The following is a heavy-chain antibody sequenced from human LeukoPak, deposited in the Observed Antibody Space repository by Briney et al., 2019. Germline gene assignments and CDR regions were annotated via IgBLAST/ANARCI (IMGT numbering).Heavy chain of an antibody. CDR3: ARGRDQPTD. D-gene: IGHD2-2*01. J-gene: IGHJ4*02. CDR2: ISFDGSQK. Sequence: PGGSLRLSCAASGFTFSNYGMHWIRQAPGKGLEWVALISFDGSQKYYADSVKGRFTISRDNSKSTVYLQMNSLRAEDTAVYYCARGRDQPTDWGQGTLVTVSS. V-gene: IGHV3-30*02. CDR1: GFTFSNYG.